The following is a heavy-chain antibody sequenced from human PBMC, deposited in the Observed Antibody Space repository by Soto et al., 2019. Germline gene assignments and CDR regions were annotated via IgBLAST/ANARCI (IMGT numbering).Heavy chain of an antibody. V-gene: IGHV1-8*01. CDR1: GYTFSDHD. CDR3: ARVGGNWNDDYFDD. Sequence: GASVKVSCKASGYTFSDHDINWVRQATGQGPEWLGWMNPNSGDTGYAQNFQGRVTMTRDNSIRTAYMELSSLRSEDTAVYYCARVGGNWNDDYFDDWGQGTLVTVSS. D-gene: IGHD1-1*01. CDR2: MNPNSGDT. J-gene: IGHJ4*02.